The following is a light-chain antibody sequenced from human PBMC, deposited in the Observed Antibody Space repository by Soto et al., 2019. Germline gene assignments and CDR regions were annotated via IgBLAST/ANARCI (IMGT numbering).Light chain of an antibody. J-gene: IGKJ5*01. CDR3: QQCHATPLT. V-gene: IGKV1-39*01. CDR1: QAISNY. CDR2: GAK. Sequence: DIQMTQSPSLPSASVGDRVTISFRASQAISNYLNWYQQKPGKAPNLLIFGAKTLQSGVPSRFSGSGYGTDFTLTITTLQPEDVGIYYCQQCHATPLTFGQGTRLQIK.